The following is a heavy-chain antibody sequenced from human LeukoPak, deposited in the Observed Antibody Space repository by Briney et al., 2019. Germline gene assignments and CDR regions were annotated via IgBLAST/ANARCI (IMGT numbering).Heavy chain of an antibody. CDR2: ISAYNGNT. CDR1: GYTFTSYG. Sequence: GASVKVSCKASGYTFTSYGISWVRQAPGQGLEWMGWISAYNGNTNYAQKLQGRVTMTTDTSTSTAYMEPRSLRSDDTAVYYCARDFVGSMVRGVINWFDPWGQGTLVTVSS. D-gene: IGHD3-10*01. J-gene: IGHJ5*02. V-gene: IGHV1-18*01. CDR3: ARDFVGSMVRGVINWFDP.